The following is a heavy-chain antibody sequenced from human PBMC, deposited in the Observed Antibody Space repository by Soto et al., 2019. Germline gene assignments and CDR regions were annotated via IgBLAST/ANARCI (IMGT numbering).Heavy chain of an antibody. Sequence: SATLSPTCTVSGGSISSSSYYWGWIRQPPGKRPEGIGSIDYSGRTYYNPSLKSRVTISVDTSKNQFSLKLSSVTAADTAVYCCARSWSSWYGVSVYYYYGMDVWGQGTTVTVSS. CDR3: ARSWSSWYGVSVYYYYGMDV. CDR1: GGSISSSSYY. CDR2: IDYSGRT. D-gene: IGHD6-13*01. J-gene: IGHJ6*02. V-gene: IGHV4-39*01.